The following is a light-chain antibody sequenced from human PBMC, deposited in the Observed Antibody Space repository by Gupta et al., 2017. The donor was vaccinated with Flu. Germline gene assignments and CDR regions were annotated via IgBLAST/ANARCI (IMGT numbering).Light chain of an antibody. CDR3: GTWDGSLSTDV. Sequence: IGNTYTVVYQHVPGMGPECLTYENDKRPSGIPDRFSGSKSGTSAALGITGLQTGDEADYYCGTWDGSLSTDVFGTGTKVTVL. V-gene: IGLV1-51*02. CDR1: IGNTY. CDR2: END. J-gene: IGLJ1*01.